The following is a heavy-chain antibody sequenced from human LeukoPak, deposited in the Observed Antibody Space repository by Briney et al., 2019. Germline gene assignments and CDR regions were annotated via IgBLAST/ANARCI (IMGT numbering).Heavy chain of an antibody. CDR3: ARDLWQLEAGSPGDFDY. D-gene: IGHD6-6*01. Sequence: ASVKVSCKASGYTFTGYYMHWVRQAPGQGLEWMGWINLNSGGTNYAQKFQGRVTMTRDTSISTAYMELSRLRSDDTAVYYCARDLWQLEAGSPGDFDYWGQGTLVTVSS. J-gene: IGHJ4*02. CDR2: INLNSGGT. V-gene: IGHV1-2*02. CDR1: GYTFTGYY.